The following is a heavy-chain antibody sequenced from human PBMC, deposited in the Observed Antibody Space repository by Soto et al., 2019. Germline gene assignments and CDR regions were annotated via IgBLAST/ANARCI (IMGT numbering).Heavy chain of an antibody. V-gene: IGHV3-48*03. Sequence: GGSLRLSCAASAFTFSSYEMNWVRQAPGKGLEWISYISSSGSSIHYADSVKGRFTISRDNAKNSLYLQMNSLRAEDTAVYYCARDGTFGAKGGSLDIWGQGTMVTVSS. CDR3: ARDGTFGAKGGSLDI. CDR2: ISSSGSSI. CDR1: AFTFSSYE. J-gene: IGHJ3*02. D-gene: IGHD3-16*01.